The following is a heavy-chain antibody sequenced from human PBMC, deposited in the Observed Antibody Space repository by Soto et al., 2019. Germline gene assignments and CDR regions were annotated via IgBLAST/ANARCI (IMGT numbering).Heavy chain of an antibody. V-gene: IGHV3-23*01. Sequence: EVQLLESGGALVQPGGSLRLSCAASGFSFSNYALSWVRQAPGKGLEWVSTFSAGGRTDYADSVKGRFTFARDSSQNTGHLQISILRPEDTAVYYCAKESMPEHYVDTLFDYWGQGTRVTVSS. CDR2: FSAGGRT. J-gene: IGHJ4*02. CDR3: AKESMPEHYVDTLFDY. D-gene: IGHD4-17*01. CDR1: GFSFSNYA.